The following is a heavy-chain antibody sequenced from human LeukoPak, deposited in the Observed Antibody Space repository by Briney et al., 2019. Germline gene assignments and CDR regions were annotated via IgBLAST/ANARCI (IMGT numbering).Heavy chain of an antibody. CDR3: ARREVGYDSVDY. CDR1: GGSISSGSSY. Sequence: SETLSLTCTVAGGSISSGSSYWSWIRQPAGKGLEWIGRIYTSGSTNYNPSLKSRVTISVDTSKNQFSLKLSSVTAADTAVYYCARREVGYDSVDYWGQGTLVTVSS. D-gene: IGHD5-12*01. J-gene: IGHJ4*02. CDR2: IYTSGST. V-gene: IGHV4-61*02.